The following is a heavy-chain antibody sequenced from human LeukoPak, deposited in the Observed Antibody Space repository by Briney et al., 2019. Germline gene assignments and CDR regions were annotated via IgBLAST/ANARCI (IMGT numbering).Heavy chain of an antibody. V-gene: IGHV3-53*01. J-gene: IGHJ4*02. Sequence: AGGSLRLSCAASGLTVYNNYMTWVRQAPGKGLECVSVIYSHGATYYAVSVKGRFTISRDKSKNTLYLQMNDLRPDDTAVYYCTRKTDSGGSGDYWGQGALVTVSS. CDR1: GLTVYNNY. CDR2: IYSHGAT. CDR3: TRKTDSGGSGDY. D-gene: IGHD3-22*01.